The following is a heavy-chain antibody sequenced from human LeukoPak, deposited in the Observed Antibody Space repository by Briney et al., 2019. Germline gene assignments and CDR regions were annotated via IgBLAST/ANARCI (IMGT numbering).Heavy chain of an antibody. CDR2: IYSGGST. CDR3: ARDKVGYTYGYVRAHYGMDV. CDR1: RFNVSNNY. D-gene: IGHD5-18*01. Sequence: GGSLRLSCVASRFNVSNNYMSWVRQAPGKGLEWVSVIYSGGSTNYADSVKGRFIISRDNSKSTLFLQMNSLRAEDTAVYYCARDKVGYTYGYVRAHYGMDVWGQGTTVIVSS. V-gene: IGHV3-66*01. J-gene: IGHJ6*02.